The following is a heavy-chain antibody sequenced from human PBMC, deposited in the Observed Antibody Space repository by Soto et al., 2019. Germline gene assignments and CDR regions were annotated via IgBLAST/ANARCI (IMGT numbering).Heavy chain of an antibody. D-gene: IGHD3-3*01. J-gene: IGHJ4*02. V-gene: IGHV3-23*01. CDR2: VGGSGSDT. CDR1: AINFRSYA. Sequence: GSLRLSCSASAINFRSYAMSWVRQAPGKGLEWVSAVGGSGSDTYYADSVKGRFTISRDDSKNTLYLHMSSLRVEDTAIYYCAKRQSFDFWSGYLPFFDYWGQGTPVTVSS. CDR3: AKRQSFDFWSGYLPFFDY.